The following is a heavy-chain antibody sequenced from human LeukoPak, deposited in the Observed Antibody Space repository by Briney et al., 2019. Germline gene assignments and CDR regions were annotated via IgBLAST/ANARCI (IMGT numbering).Heavy chain of an antibody. V-gene: IGHV4-39*07. D-gene: IGHD3-10*01. CDR1: GGSISSSSYY. CDR2: IYYSGST. Sequence: SETLSLTCTVSGGSISSSSYYWGWIRQPPGKGLEWIGSIYYSGSTNYNPSLKSRVTISVDTSKNQFSLKLSSVTAADTAVYYCARDHSSYYGSGSYGDWGQGTLVTVSS. J-gene: IGHJ4*02. CDR3: ARDHSSYYGSGSYGD.